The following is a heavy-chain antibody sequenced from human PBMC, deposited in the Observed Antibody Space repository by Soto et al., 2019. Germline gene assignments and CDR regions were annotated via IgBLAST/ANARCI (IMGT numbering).Heavy chain of an antibody. J-gene: IGHJ4*02. CDR1: GYTFTSHG. CDR3: AKDLGGYNSIAAY. CDR2: ISAYNGNT. Sequence: QVQLVQSGAEVKKPGASVKVSCKASGYTFTSHGITWVRQAPGQGLEWMGWISAYNGNTNYTQNLQGRITMTTDTSTGTAYMELRSLRSGDTAVYYCAKDLGGYNSIAAYWGQGALVTVSS. D-gene: IGHD5-12*01. V-gene: IGHV1-18*01.